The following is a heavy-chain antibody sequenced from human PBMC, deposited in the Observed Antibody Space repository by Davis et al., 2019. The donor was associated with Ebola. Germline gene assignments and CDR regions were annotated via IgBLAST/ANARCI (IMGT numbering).Heavy chain of an antibody. Sequence: ASVKVSCKASGYAFTRFGMNWVRQAPGQGLEWMGWIDTSTGNPTYAQGFTGRFVFSLDTSVSTAYLQISSLKAEDTAVYYCARDSGWFGEYYYGMDVWGQGTTVTVSS. D-gene: IGHD3-10*01. J-gene: IGHJ6*02. CDR2: IDTSTGNP. CDR3: ARDSGWFGEYYYGMDV. CDR1: GYAFTRFG. V-gene: IGHV7-4-1*02.